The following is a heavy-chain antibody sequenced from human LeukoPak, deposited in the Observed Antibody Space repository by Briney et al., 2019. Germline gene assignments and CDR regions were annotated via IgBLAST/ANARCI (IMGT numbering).Heavy chain of an antibody. CDR2: INPSGGST. CDR1: GYTFTSYY. CDR3: ARDPLRAALSLVV. Sequence: ASVKVSCKASGYTFTSYYMHWVRQAPGQGLEWRGIINPSGGSTSYAQKLQGRVTMTRDTSTSKVYMEQSSVRSDDTAVYYGARDPLRAALSLVVWGKRTTVTVSS. V-gene: IGHV1-46*03. D-gene: IGHD6-6*01. J-gene: IGHJ6*04.